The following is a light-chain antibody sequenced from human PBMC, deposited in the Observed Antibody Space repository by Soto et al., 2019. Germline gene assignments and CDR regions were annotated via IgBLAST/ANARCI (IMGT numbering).Light chain of an antibody. V-gene: IGLV4-60*03. CDR2: LEGSGSY. Sequence: QPVLTQSSAASASRGSSVKLTCTLSSGHSSYIIAWHQQQPGKAPRYLMKLEGSGSYNKGSGVPDRFSGSSSGADRYLTISNLQSEDEDDYYCETWDSNTHVFGTGTKVTVL. CDR1: SGHSSYI. CDR3: ETWDSNTHV. J-gene: IGLJ1*01.